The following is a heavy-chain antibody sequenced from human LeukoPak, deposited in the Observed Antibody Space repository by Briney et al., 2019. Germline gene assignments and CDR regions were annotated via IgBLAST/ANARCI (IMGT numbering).Heavy chain of an antibody. V-gene: IGHV4-34*01. D-gene: IGHD3-22*01. CDR1: GGSFSDYY. Sequence: SETLSLTCAVPGGSFSDYYWSWIRQSPGKGLEWIGEINDSGTINYNPYLKSRVTISVDTSKNQFSLTLSSVTAADTALYYCAKDLAYYYGSNGYLFSTYYYKDVWGEGTTVTVSS. CDR3: AKDLAYYYGSNGYLFSTYYYKDV. CDR2: INDSGTI. J-gene: IGHJ6*03.